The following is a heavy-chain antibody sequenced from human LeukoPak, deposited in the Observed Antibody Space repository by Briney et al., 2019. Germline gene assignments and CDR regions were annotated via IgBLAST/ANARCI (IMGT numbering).Heavy chain of an antibody. CDR3: AKIKRGYSYGYGFDY. Sequence: GGSLRLSCAASGFTFSSYAMSWVRQAPGKGLEWVSAISGSGGSTYYADSVKGRFTISRDNSKNTLYLQMNSLRAEDTAVYYCAKIKRGYSYGYGFDYWGQGTLVTVSS. D-gene: IGHD5-18*01. V-gene: IGHV3-23*01. J-gene: IGHJ4*02. CDR1: GFTFSSYA. CDR2: ISGSGGST.